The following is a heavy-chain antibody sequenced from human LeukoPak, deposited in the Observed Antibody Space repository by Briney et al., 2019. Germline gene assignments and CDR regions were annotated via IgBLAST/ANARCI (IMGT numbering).Heavy chain of an antibody. CDR2: IKQDGSGK. Sequence: PGGSLRLSCAASGFTFSTYAMSWVRQAPGKGLEWVANIKQDGSGKYYVDSVKGRFTISRDNAENSLYLQMNSLRAEDTALYYCARGFRGANWFDPWGQGTLVTVSS. D-gene: IGHD3-10*01. J-gene: IGHJ5*02. CDR3: ARGFRGANWFDP. CDR1: GFTFSTYA. V-gene: IGHV3-7*05.